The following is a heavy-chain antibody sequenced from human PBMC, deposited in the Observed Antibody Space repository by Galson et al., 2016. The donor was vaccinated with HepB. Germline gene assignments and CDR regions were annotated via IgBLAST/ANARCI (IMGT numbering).Heavy chain of an antibody. CDR2: IFYTGTT. CDR3: AKLAHAAASGIKWFDH. D-gene: IGHD6-13*01. Sequence: TLSLTCAVSGASISSGGFYWSWIRHHPGKGLEWIGSIFYTGTTYSNPSLKSRLSMSVGTSKNKFSLELSSVTAADSGVYYCAKLAHAAASGIKWFDHWGQGALVTVSS. CDR1: GASISSGGFY. V-gene: IGHV4-31*11. J-gene: IGHJ5*02.